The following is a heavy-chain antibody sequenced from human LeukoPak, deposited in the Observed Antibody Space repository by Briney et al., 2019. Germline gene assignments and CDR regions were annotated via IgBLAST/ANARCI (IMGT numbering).Heavy chain of an antibody. CDR1: GGSISSSSYY. V-gene: IGHV4-61*05. Sequence: SETLSLTCTVSGGSISSSSYYWGWIRQPPGKGLEWIGYIYYSGSTNYNPSLKSRVTISVDTSKNQFSLKLSSVTAADTAVYYCARRAAATDYWGQGTLVTVSS. D-gene: IGHD6-13*01. CDR2: IYYSGST. J-gene: IGHJ4*02. CDR3: ARRAAATDY.